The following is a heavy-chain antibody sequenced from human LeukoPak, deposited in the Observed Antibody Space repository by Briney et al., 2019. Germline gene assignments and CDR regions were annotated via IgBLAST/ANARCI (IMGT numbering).Heavy chain of an antibody. CDR3: IRDRFGERTFEI. CDR1: GFAFSNFD. Sequence: GGSLRLSCAASGFAFSNFDMHWVRQSTGGRLEWVAHILVNGDTQYAGSVKGRFTISRENAKSSVYLQMDSLRDGDTAVYHCIRDRFGERTFEIWGQGTMVTVSS. D-gene: IGHD3-10*01. V-gene: IGHV3-13*01. CDR2: ILVNGDT. J-gene: IGHJ3*02.